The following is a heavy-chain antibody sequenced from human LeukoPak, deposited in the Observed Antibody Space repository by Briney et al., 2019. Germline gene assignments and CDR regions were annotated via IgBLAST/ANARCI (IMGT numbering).Heavy chain of an antibody. J-gene: IGHJ5*02. CDR1: GGSISSYY. Sequence: PSETLSLTCTVSGGSISSYYWSWIRQPPGKGLEWIGYIYYSGSTNYNPSLKSRVTISVDTSKNQFSLKLSSVTAADTAVYYCARQRYYDILTDPWFDPWGQGTLVTVSS. V-gene: IGHV4-59*08. CDR3: ARQRYYDILTDPWFDP. CDR2: IYYSGST. D-gene: IGHD3-9*01.